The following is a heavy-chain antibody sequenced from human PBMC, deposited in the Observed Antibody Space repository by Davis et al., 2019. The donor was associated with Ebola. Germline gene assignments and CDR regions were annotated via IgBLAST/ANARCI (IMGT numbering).Heavy chain of an antibody. J-gene: IGHJ6*02. D-gene: IGHD3-10*01. CDR1: GGSISSYY. CDR3: ARGGLTMVRGVMDYYYYYGMDV. CDR2: IYYSGST. V-gene: IGHV4-59*01. Sequence: SETLSLTCTVSGGSISSYYWSWIRQPPGKGLEWIGYIYYSGSTKYNPSLKSRVTISVDTSKNQFSLKLSSVTAADTALYYFARGGLTMVRGVMDYYYYYGMDVWGQGTTVTVSS.